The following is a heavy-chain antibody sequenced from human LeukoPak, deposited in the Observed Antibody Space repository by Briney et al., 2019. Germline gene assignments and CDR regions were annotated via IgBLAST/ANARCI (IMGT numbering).Heavy chain of an antibody. Sequence: GGTLRLSCAASGFTFSSYGMTWVRQAPGKGLEWVSSISRSGESTFYADSVRGRFTISRDNSKNTVSLQMESLRAEDTALYYCAKDYAVGSIDYWGQGTLVTVSS. CDR1: GFTFSSYG. J-gene: IGHJ4*02. CDR3: AKDYAVGSIDY. CDR2: ISRSGEST. D-gene: IGHD3-16*01. V-gene: IGHV3-23*01.